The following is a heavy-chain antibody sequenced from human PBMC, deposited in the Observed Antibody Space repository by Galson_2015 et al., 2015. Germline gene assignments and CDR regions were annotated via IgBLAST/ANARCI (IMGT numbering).Heavy chain of an antibody. CDR1: GYTFTGYY. V-gene: IGHV1-2*06. Sequence: SVKVSCKASGYTFTGYYMHWVRQAPGQGLEWMGRINPNSGGTNYAQKFQGRVTMTRDTSISTAYMELSRLRSDDTAVYYCAREVGATTSRYNWFDPWGQGTLVTVSS. CDR2: INPNSGGT. CDR3: AREVGATTSRYNWFDP. J-gene: IGHJ5*02. D-gene: IGHD1-26*01.